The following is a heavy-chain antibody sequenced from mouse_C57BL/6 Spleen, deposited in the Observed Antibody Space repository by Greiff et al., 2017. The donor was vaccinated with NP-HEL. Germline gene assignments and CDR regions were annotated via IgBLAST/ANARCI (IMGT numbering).Heavy chain of an antibody. CDR3: ARVYVYGGFAY. J-gene: IGHJ3*01. V-gene: IGHV1-54*01. CDR2: INPGSGGT. D-gene: IGHD2-2*01. Sequence: QVQLQQSGAELVRPGTSVKVSCKASGYAFTNYLIERVKQRPGQGLEWIGVINPGSGGTYYNEKFKGKATLTADKSSSTAYMQLSSLTSEASAVYFCARVYVYGGFAYWGKGTLVTVSA. CDR1: GYAFTNYL.